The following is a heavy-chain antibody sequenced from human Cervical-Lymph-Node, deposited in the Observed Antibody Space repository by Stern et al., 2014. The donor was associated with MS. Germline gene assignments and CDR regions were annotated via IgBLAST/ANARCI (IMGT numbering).Heavy chain of an antibody. D-gene: IGHD2-2*01. Sequence: EVQLVESGAEVKKPGESLKISCKGSGYNFGDYWIGWVRQKPGKGLECMGTILPADSDSRYSPSFEGQVTISADESISTAFLQSSSLKASDTGIYYCARHQPAATFAMDVWGQGTTVIVSS. V-gene: IGHV5-51*01. CDR2: ILPADSDS. CDR1: GYNFGDYW. J-gene: IGHJ6*02. CDR3: ARHQPAATFAMDV.